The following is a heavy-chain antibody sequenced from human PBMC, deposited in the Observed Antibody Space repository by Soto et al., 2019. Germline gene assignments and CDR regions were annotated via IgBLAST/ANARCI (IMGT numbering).Heavy chain of an antibody. CDR2: IWYDGSNK. J-gene: IGHJ6*03. CDR3: ARAYSGDDYYYMDV. D-gene: IGHD2-21*02. Sequence: GGSLRLSCAASGFTFSSYGMHWVRQAPGKGLEWVAVIWYDGSNKYYADSVKGRFTISRDNSKNTLYLQMNSLRAEDTAVYYCARAYSGDDYYYMDVWGKGTTVTVSS. V-gene: IGHV3-33*01. CDR1: GFTFSSYG.